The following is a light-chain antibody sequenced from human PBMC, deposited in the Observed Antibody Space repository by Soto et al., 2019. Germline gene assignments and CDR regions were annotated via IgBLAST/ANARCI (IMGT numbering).Light chain of an antibody. CDR3: QQYGSPPGT. J-gene: IGKJ2*01. V-gene: IGKV3-20*01. CDR2: GAS. CDR1: QSVSSSY. Sequence: EIVLTQSPGTLSLSPGERATLSCRASQSVSSSYLAWYQQKPGQAPRLLIYGASSRATGIPDRFSGSGSGTDFTLTISRLEPEDFAVYYCQQYGSPPGTFGQGTKLVIK.